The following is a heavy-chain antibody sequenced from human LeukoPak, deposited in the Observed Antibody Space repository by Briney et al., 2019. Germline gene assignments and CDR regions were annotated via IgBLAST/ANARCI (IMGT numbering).Heavy chain of an antibody. Sequence: GGSLRLCCAASGCTFSSYWMSWVRQAPGKGLEWVANIKQDGSEKYYVDSVKGRFTISRDNAKNSLYLQMNNLRAEDTAVYYCASRNSLFIWGQGTLVTVSS. CDR3: ASRNSLFI. D-gene: IGHD4-23*01. V-gene: IGHV3-7*01. CDR1: GCTFSSYW. CDR2: IKQDGSEK. J-gene: IGHJ4*02.